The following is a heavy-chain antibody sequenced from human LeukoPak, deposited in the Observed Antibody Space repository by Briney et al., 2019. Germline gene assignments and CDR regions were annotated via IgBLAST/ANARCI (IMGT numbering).Heavy chain of an antibody. CDR1: RYTFTSSG. CDR3: ARDPFVSNAFDI. Sequence: SVKVSCKASRYTFTSSGISSVRQSPGQGLECMGGTLPILGTANYEQKFQGRVTITADKSTSTAYMELSSLRSEDTAVYYCARDPFVSNAFDIWGQGTMVTVSS. CDR2: TLPILGTA. D-gene: IGHD3-3*01. J-gene: IGHJ3*02. V-gene: IGHV1-69*06.